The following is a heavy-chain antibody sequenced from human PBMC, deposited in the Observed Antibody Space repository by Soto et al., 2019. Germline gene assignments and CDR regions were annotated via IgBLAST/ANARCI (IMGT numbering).Heavy chain of an antibody. CDR1: GDSISSPTW. J-gene: IGHJ4*02. CDR2: VYHSGST. V-gene: IGHV4-4*02. CDR3: ATRAPIDGDPY. Sequence: QVQLQESGPGLVKRSETLSLTCDVSGDSISSPTWWTWVRQPPGKGLEWIGEVYHSGSTNYNSSLKSRVTISVDKSKNQFSLRLTSVTAADTAVYYCATRAPIDGDPYWGQGTLVTVSS. D-gene: IGHD4-17*01.